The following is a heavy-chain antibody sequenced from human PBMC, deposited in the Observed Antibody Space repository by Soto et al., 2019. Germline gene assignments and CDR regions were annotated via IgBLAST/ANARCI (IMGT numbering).Heavy chain of an antibody. CDR2: ISGSGGST. J-gene: IGHJ4*02. Sequence: GGSLRLSCAASGFTFSSYAMSWFRQAPGKGLEWVSAISGSGGSTYYADSVKGRFTISRDNSKNTLYLQMNSLRAEDTAVYYCAKDRGIAVAGSPYRGQRKLVPVSS. CDR3: AKDRGIAVAGSPY. D-gene: IGHD6-13*01. V-gene: IGHV3-23*01. CDR1: GFTFSSYA.